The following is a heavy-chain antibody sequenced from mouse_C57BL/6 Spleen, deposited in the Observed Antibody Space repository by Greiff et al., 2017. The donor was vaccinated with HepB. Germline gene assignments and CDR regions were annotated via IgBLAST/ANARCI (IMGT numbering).Heavy chain of an antibody. CDR1: GYTFTSYW. V-gene: IGHV1-69*01. CDR2: IDPSDSYT. CDR3: ARWYYSNYGYFDV. D-gene: IGHD2-5*01. J-gene: IGHJ1*03. Sequence: VQLQQPGAELVMPGASVKLSCKASGYTFTSYWMHWVKQRPGQGLEWIGEIDPSDSYTNYNQKFKGKSTLTVDKSSSTAYMQLSSLTSEDSAVYCWARWYYSNYGYFDVWGTGTTVTVSS.